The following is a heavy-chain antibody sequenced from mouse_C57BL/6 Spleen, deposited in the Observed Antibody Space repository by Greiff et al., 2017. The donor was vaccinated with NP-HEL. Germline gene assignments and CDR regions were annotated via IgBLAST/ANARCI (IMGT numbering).Heavy chain of an antibody. V-gene: IGHV1-85*01. CDR1: GYTFTSYD. D-gene: IGHD5-1*01. J-gene: IGHJ2*01. Sequence: VQLQQSGPELVKPGASVKLSCKASGYTFTSYDINWVKQRPGQGLEWIGWIYPRDGSTKYNEKFKGKATLTVDTSSSTAYMELHSLTSEDSAVYFCARGPIDEGYYFDYWGQGTTLTVSS. CDR3: ARGPIDEGYYFDY. CDR2: IYPRDGST.